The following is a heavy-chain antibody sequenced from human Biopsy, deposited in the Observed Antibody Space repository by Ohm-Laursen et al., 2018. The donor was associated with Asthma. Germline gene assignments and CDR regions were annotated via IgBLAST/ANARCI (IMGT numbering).Heavy chain of an antibody. CDR1: GGSISSGGYS. CDR2: IYHSGST. J-gene: IGHJ4*02. Sequence: QTLSLTCAVSGGSISSGGYSWSWIRQPPGKGLEWIGYIYHSGSTYYNPSLKSRVTISVDRSKNQFSLKLSSVTAADTAVYYCARVKDGYNFDYWGQGTMVTVSS. CDR3: ARVKDGYNFDY. D-gene: IGHD5-24*01. V-gene: IGHV4-30-2*01.